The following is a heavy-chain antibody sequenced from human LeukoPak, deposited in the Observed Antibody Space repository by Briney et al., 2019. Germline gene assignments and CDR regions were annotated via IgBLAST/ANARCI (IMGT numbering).Heavy chain of an antibody. CDR2: IYYSGST. V-gene: IGHV4-39*07. CDR1: GASLRSSDYF. D-gene: IGHD2-2*01. Sequence: NASETLSLTCTVSGASLRSSDYFWVWIRQPPGKGLEWIATIYYSGSTYYNPSLKSRVTISVDTSKNQFSLKLSSVTAADTAVYYCEGHSTSRRCFDPWGQGTLVTVSS. CDR3: EGHSTSRRCFDP. J-gene: IGHJ5*02.